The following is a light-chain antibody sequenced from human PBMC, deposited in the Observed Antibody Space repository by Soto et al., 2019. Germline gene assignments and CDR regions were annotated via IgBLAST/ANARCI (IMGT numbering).Light chain of an antibody. V-gene: IGLV2-14*01. CDR3: SSYTSSSTPFV. Sequence: QSALTQPASVSGSPGQSMTISCTGTSSDIGGYDYVSWYQHHPGKAPKLMIYEVSNRPSGISNRFSGSKSANTASLTISGLQAEDEADYYCSSYTSSSTPFVFGTGTKVTVL. CDR2: EVS. J-gene: IGLJ1*01. CDR1: SSDIGGYDY.